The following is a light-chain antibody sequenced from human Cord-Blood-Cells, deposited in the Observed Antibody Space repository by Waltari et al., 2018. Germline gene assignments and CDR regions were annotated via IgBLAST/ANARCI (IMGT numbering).Light chain of an antibody. CDR3: QQRVT. CDR2: DAY. V-gene: IGKV1-5*01. Sequence: DIQMPQSPSTLSASVGDRVTITCRASQSISSWLAWYQQKPGKAPKLLIYDAYSLESGVPSRFSGSGSGTEFTLTISSLQPDDSATYYCQQRVTFGPGTKVDIK. J-gene: IGKJ3*01. CDR1: QSISSW.